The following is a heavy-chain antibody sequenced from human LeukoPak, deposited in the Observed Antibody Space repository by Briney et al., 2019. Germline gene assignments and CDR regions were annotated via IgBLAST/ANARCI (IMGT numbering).Heavy chain of an antibody. J-gene: IGHJ4*02. CDR2: INYSAST. CDR3: ARTILNIVVVPAASFDY. V-gene: IGHV4-39*01. CDR1: GGSISSSSHY. Sequence: PSESLSLTCIVSGGSISSSSHYWGWIRQPPGKGLEWIGSINYSASTYYNPSLKSRVTISVDTSKNQFSLQLSSVTAADTAVYYCARTILNIVVVPAASFDYWGQGTLVTVSS. D-gene: IGHD2-2*01.